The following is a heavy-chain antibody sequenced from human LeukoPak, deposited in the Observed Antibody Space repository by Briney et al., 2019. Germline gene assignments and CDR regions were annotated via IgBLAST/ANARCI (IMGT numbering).Heavy chain of an antibody. CDR1: GGTISSYY. V-gene: IGHV4-59*01. D-gene: IGHD1-14*01. CDR3: ARAEGDYYGMDV. Sequence: SETLPLTCTVSGGTISSYYWSWIRQPPGKGLEWIGYIYYSGSTNYNPSLKSRVTISVDTSKNQFCLKLSSVTAADTAVYYCARAEGDYYGMDVWGQGTTVTVSS. CDR2: IYYSGST. J-gene: IGHJ6*02.